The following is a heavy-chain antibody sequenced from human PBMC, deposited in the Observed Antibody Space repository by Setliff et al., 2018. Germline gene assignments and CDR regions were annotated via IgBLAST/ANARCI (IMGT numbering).Heavy chain of an antibody. V-gene: IGHV4-31*03. CDR1: GASISSDAYY. D-gene: IGHD1-7*01. CDR2: IYYSGST. CDR3: ARSRTTAVKGGVFAV. J-gene: IGHJ2*01. Sequence: SETLSLTCIVSGASISSDAYYWSWIRQHPGKGLEWIGYIYYSGSTYYNPYLKSRVTISLYTSKNQFSLELSSVTAADTAVYYCARSRTTAVKGGVFAVWGRGTRVTVSS.